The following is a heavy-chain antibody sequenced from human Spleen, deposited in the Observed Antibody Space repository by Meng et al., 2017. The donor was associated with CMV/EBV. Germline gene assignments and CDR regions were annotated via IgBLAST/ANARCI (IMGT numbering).Heavy chain of an antibody. CDR2: ISFHGSNE. CDR1: GFTVSSNY. D-gene: IGHD6-19*01. V-gene: IGHV3-30-3*01. CDR3: ARGSRGAVAGTVDY. J-gene: IGHJ4*01. Sequence: GGSLRLSCAASGFTVSSNYMSWVRQAPGKGLEWVAVISFHGSNEFYADSVKGRFTISRDNSKNTVFLQMNSLRTEDTAVYFCARGSRGAVAGTVDYWGHGTLVTVSS.